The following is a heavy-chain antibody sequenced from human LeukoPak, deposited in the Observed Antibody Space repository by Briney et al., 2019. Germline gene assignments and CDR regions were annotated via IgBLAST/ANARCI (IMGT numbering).Heavy chain of an antibody. Sequence: GASVKVSCKASGYTFTSYGISWVRQAPGQGLEWMGWINPNSGGTNYAQKFQGRVTMTRDTSISTAYMELSRLRSDDTAVYYCESRYCSGGSCYSGFDYWGQGTLVTVSS. CDR1: GYTFTSYG. CDR2: INPNSGGT. V-gene: IGHV1-2*02. CDR3: ESRYCSGGSCYSGFDY. D-gene: IGHD2-15*01. J-gene: IGHJ4*02.